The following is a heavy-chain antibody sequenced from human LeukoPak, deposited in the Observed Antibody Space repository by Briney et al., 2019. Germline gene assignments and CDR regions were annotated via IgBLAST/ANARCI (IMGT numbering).Heavy chain of an antibody. J-gene: IGHJ6*03. D-gene: IGHD6-25*01. CDR3: ARGGGRRHYYYYYYMDV. CDR1: GGSFSGYY. V-gene: IGHV4-34*01. Sequence: PSETLSLTCAVYGGSFSGYYWSWIRQPPGKGLEWIGEINHSGSTNYNPSLKSRVTISVDTSKNQFSLKLSSVTAADTAVYYCARGGGRRHYYYYYYMDVWGKGTTVTVSS. CDR2: INHSGST.